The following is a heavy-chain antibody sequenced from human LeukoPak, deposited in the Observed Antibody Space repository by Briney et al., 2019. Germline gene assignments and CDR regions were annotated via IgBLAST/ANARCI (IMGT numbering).Heavy chain of an antibody. V-gene: IGHV4-39*07. Sequence: PSETLSLTCTVSSGSISGDTSYWGWIRQPPGKGLEWIGEIYHSGSTNYNPSLKSRVTISVDKSKNQFSLKLSSVTAADTAVYYCAREPTNNWFDPWGQGTLVTVSS. J-gene: IGHJ5*02. CDR1: SGSISGDTSY. CDR2: IYHSGST. D-gene: IGHD1-1*01. CDR3: AREPTNNWFDP.